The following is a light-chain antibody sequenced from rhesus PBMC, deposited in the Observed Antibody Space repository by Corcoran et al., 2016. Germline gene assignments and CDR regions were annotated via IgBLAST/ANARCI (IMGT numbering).Light chain of an antibody. CDR1: QSLLHSDGYTY. CDR2: LGS. J-gene: IGKJ2*01. V-gene: IGKV2-78*01. Sequence: DIVMTQTPLSLPVTPGEPASISCRSSQSLLHSDGYTYLDWYLQKPGQSPPLLIYLGSKRAFGVPVRFSGSGSGTDFTLKISRVEAEDVGVYYCMQGTQLPYSFGQGTKVEIK. CDR3: MQGTQLPYS.